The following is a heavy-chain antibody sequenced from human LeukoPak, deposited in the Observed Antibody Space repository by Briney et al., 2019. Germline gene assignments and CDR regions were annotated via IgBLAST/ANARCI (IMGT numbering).Heavy chain of an antibody. V-gene: IGHV4-34*01. CDR3: ARSPIKGYRLLGY. J-gene: IGHJ4*02. CDR1: GGSFSGYY. CDR2: INHSGST. Sequence: PSETLSLTCAVYGGSFSGYYWSWIRQPPGKGLEWIGEINHSGSTNYNPSLKSRVTISVDTSKNQFSLKLSSVTAADTAVYYCARSPIKGYRLLGYWGQGTLVTVSS. D-gene: IGHD5-24*01.